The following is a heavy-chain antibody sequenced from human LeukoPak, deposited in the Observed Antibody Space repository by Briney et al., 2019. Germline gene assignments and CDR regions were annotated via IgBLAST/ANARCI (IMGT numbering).Heavy chain of an antibody. Sequence: GGSLRLSCAASGFTFSSYSMNWVRQAPGKGLEWVASISSSSTDIYYADSVKGRFTISRDNAKNSLYLQMNSLRAEDTAVYYCAREGSSFGGYERLDYWGQGTLVTVSS. V-gene: IGHV3-21*01. CDR2: ISSSSTDI. CDR1: GFTFSSYS. CDR3: AREGSSFGGYERLDY. J-gene: IGHJ4*02. D-gene: IGHD5-12*01.